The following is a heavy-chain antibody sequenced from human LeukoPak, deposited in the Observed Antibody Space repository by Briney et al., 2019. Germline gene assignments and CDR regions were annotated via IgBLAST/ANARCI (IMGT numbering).Heavy chain of an antibody. CDR2: IYYSGST. J-gene: IGHJ4*02. Sequence: PSETLSLTCTVSGVSISISSYYWCWIRQPPGKGLYWIGSIYYSGSTYYNPSLKSRVTISVDTSKNQFSLKLSSVTAADTAVYYCARLRHSGYVGYWGQGTLVTVSS. CDR1: GVSISISSYY. D-gene: IGHD1-26*01. V-gene: IGHV4-39*01. CDR3: ARLRHSGYVGY.